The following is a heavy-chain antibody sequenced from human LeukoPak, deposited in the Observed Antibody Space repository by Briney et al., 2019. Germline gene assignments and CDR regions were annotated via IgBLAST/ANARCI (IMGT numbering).Heavy chain of an antibody. J-gene: IGHJ3*02. Sequence: GGSLRLSCAASGFTFNSYAMSWVRQAPGKGLEWVSGIRGSGGSTYYADSVKGRFTISRDNSKNTLCLQMNSLRAEDTAVYYCAKYYDVLTGYYNRLAFDIWGQGQWSPSLQ. V-gene: IGHV3-23*01. CDR1: GFTFNSYA. D-gene: IGHD3-9*01. CDR2: IRGSGGST. CDR3: AKYYDVLTGYYNRLAFDI.